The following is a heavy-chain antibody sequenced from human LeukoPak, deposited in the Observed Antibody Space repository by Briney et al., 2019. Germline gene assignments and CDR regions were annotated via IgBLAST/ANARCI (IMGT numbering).Heavy chain of an antibody. J-gene: IGHJ4*02. CDR3: ANAASYSVDY. Sequence: SETLSLTCTVSGGSVSSSFYYWGWIRQPPGKGLEWIGSMYFSGSAHYNPSLKSRVTISVDTSKNQFSLKLTSVTAADTAVYYCANAASYSVDYWGQGTLVTVSS. CDR1: GGSVSSSFYY. CDR2: MYFSGSA. D-gene: IGHD1-26*01. V-gene: IGHV4-39*01.